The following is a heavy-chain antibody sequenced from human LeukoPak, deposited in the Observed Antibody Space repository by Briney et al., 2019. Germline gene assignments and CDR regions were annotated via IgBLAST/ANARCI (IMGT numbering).Heavy chain of an antibody. Sequence: SGVSLRLSCAASGFTFSNYALSWVRQAPGKGLEWVSLISGSGGQKDYADSVEGRFTISRDNSRNTLNLQMNSLKAEDTAVYYCAKHVWTSVWFFDYWGQGTLVTVSS. CDR3: AKHVWTSVWFFDY. CDR1: GFTFSNYA. V-gene: IGHV3-23*01. D-gene: IGHD6-19*01. CDR2: ISGSGGQK. J-gene: IGHJ4*02.